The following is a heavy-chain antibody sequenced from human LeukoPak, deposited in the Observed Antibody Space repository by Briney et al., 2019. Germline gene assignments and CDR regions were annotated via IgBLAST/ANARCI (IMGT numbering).Heavy chain of an antibody. J-gene: IGHJ6*02. CDR2: INHSGST. D-gene: IGHD4-4*01. Sequence: SETLSLTCAVYGGSFSGYYWSWIRQPPGKGLEWIGEINHSGSTNYNPSLKSRVTISVGTSKNQFSLKLSSVTAADTAVYYCARGRYSSFLGYYYYGMDVWGQGTTVTVSS. CDR1: GGSFSGYY. V-gene: IGHV4-34*01. CDR3: ARGRYSSFLGYYYYGMDV.